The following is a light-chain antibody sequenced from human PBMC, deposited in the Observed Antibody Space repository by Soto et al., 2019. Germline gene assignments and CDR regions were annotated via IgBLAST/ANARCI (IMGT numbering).Light chain of an antibody. CDR3: ETWDGNSWV. CDR2: VEGSGSY. CDR1: SGHSTYV. Sequence: QPVLTQSSSASASLGSSVKLTCTLSSGHSTYVIAWHQQQSGKAPRYLMKVEGSGSYNKGSGVPDRFSGSSSGADRYLIISNLQSEDEADYYCETWDGNSWVFGGGTKLTVL. V-gene: IGLV4-60*03. J-gene: IGLJ3*02.